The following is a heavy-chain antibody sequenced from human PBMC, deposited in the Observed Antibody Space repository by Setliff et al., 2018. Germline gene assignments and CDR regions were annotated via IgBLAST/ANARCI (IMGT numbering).Heavy chain of an antibody. CDR2: ISGGGRYT. V-gene: IGHV3-21*01. D-gene: IGHD3-16*01. J-gene: IGHJ4*02. CDR1: GFTFSSYS. Sequence: GGSLRLSCIASGFTFSSYSMNWVRQAPGKGLEWVSSISGGGRYTYSADSVRGRFTISRDNAKNSLYVQMNNLRAEDTAVYYCARDQRGILSLHDSDYWGQGTVVTVSS. CDR3: ARDQRGILSLHDSDY.